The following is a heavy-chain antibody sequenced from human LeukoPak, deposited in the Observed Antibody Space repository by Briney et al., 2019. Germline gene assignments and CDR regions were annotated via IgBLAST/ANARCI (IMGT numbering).Heavy chain of an antibody. Sequence: GGSLRLSCAASGFTFSSYEMNWVRQAPGKGLEWVSYISSSGSTIYYADSVKGRFTISRDSSKNTLYLQMNSLRAEDTAVYYCARHDWFDPWGQGTLVTVSS. CDR3: ARHDWFDP. V-gene: IGHV3-48*03. D-gene: IGHD3-3*01. CDR1: GFTFSSYE. CDR2: ISSSGSTI. J-gene: IGHJ5*02.